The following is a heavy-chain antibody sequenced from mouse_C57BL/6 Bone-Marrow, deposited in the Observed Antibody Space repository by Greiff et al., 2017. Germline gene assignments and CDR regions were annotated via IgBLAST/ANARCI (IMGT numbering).Heavy chain of an antibody. CDR3: ARGEYFITTWFAY. CDR1: GYTFTSYW. J-gene: IGHJ3*01. Sequence: QVQLQQSGAELVKPGASVKLSCKASGYTFTSYWIHWVKQRPGRGLEWIGRIDPNSGGTNYNEKFKSKATLTVDKPSSTAYMQLSSLTSEDSAVXYCARGEYFITTWFAYWGQGTLVTVSA. CDR2: IDPNSGGT. D-gene: IGHD1-1*01. V-gene: IGHV1-72*01.